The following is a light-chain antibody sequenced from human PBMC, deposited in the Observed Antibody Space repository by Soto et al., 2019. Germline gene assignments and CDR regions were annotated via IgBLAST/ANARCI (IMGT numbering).Light chain of an antibody. CDR1: QSISSW. Sequence: DIQMTQSPSTLSASIGDRVTITCRASQSISSWLAWYHQKPGKAPNLLIYDASNLQSGVPSRFSGSGSGTEFTLTISSLQPDDFATYYCQQYNSYSWTFGQGTKVDIK. CDR2: DAS. J-gene: IGKJ1*01. CDR3: QQYNSYSWT. V-gene: IGKV1-5*01.